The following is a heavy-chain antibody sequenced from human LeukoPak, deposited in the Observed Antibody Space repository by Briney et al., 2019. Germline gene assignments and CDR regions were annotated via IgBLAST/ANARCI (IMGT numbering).Heavy chain of an antibody. Sequence: APAKVSCKASGYTFNSYYMHWVRQAPGQGLEGVGIINPSGGSTSYAQKFQGRVTMTRDTSTSTVYMELSSLRSEDTAVYYCARSGPQFWFDPWGQGTLVTVSS. D-gene: IGHD3-10*01. J-gene: IGHJ5*02. CDR1: GYTFNSYY. CDR3: ARSGPQFWFDP. V-gene: IGHV1-46*02. CDR2: INPSGGST.